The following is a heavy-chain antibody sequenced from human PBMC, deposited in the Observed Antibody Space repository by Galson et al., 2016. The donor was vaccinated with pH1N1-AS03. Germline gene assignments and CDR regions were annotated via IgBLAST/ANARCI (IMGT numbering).Heavy chain of an antibody. CDR1: GISLSSSW. Sequence: LRLSCAASGISLSSSWMHWVRQAPGRGLVWVSGINGVGSSIKYADAVKGRFTISRDNAKNMLYLQMNSLRADDAAVYYCARGYDDSGPDDHRLFDSWGQGTQVTVSS. D-gene: IGHD3-22*01. V-gene: IGHV3-74*01. J-gene: IGHJ5*01. CDR2: INGVGSSI. CDR3: ARGYDDSGPDDHRLFDS.